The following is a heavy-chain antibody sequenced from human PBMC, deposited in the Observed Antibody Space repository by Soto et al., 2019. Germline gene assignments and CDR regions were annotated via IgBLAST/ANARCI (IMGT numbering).Heavy chain of an antibody. V-gene: IGHV5-51*01. Sequence: PGESLRISWKGSGDRFTSYGSGWVRQMPGKGLEWMGIIYPGDSDTRYSPSFQGQVTISADKSFSTAYLQWSSLKASDTAMYYCARTAAAGKYYYGVDVWGQGTTVTVSS. CDR3: ARTAAAGKYYYGVDV. CDR2: IYPGDSDT. CDR1: GDRFTSYG. J-gene: IGHJ6*02. D-gene: IGHD6-13*01.